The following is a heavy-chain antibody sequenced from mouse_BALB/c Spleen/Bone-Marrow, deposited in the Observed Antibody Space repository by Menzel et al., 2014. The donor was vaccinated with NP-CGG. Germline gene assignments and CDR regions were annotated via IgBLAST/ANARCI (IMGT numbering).Heavy chain of an antibody. J-gene: IGHJ4*01. CDR1: GFTFSSYG. CDR2: INSNGGST. V-gene: IGHV5-6-3*01. D-gene: IGHD2-3*01. Sequence: EVKVEESGGGLVRPGGSLKLSCAASGFTFSSYGMSWVRQTPDKRLELVATINSNGGSTYYPDSVKGRFTISRDNAKNTLYLQMSSLKSEDTAMYYCARDGYYVFYAMDYWGQGTSVTVSS. CDR3: ARDGYYVFYAMDY.